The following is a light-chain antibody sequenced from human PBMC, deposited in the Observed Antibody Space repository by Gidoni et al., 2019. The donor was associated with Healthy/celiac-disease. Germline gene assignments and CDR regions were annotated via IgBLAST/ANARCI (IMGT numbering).Light chain of an antibody. V-gene: IGKV1-12*01. CDR1: QGISSW. Sequence: DFQMTHSPSSVSASVGNRVTITRRASQGISSWVAWYEQKPGNAPKLLFYAASSFQSGVPARLSGSGYGTDFTRTISSLQPEDFATYYGQQANRFPPNFGQGTQLEIK. J-gene: IGKJ5*01. CDR3: QQANRFPPN. CDR2: AAS.